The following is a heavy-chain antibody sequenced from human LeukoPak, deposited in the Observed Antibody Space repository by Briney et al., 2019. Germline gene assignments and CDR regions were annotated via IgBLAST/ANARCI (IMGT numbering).Heavy chain of an antibody. CDR1: GYTFTGYY. V-gene: IGHV1-2*02. CDR2: INPNSGGT. Sequence: GASVKVSCKASGYTFTGYYMHWVRQAPGQGLEWMGWINPNSGGTNYAQKFQGRVTMTRDTSISTAYMELSRLRSDDTAVYYCASGGNSQFVEMVTYFDFWGQGTLVTVSS. D-gene: IGHD4-23*01. CDR3: ASGGNSQFVEMVTYFDF. J-gene: IGHJ4*02.